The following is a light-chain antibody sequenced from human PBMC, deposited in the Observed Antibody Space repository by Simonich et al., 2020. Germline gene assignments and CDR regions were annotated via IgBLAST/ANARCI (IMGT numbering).Light chain of an antibody. Sequence: DILMTQSPDSLAVSLGERATINCKSSQSVIYSSNNKNYLSWYQQKPGQPPKLLIYWASTRESGVPDRFSGSGSGTDFTLTISSLQAEDVAVYYCQQYYSTPLTFGGGTKVEIK. J-gene: IGKJ4*01. CDR3: QQYYSTPLT. CDR2: WAS. V-gene: IGKV4-1*01. CDR1: QSVIYSSNNKNY.